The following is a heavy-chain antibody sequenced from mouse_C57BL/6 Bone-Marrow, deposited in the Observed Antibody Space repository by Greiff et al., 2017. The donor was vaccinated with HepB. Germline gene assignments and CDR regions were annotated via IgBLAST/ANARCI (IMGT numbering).Heavy chain of an antibody. CDR1: GYTFTDYE. CDR2: IDPETGGT. D-gene: IGHD2-4*01. CDR3: TYDYDGRPFDY. Sequence: VQLQQSGAELVRPGASVTLSCKASGYTFTDYEMHWVKQTPVHGLEWIGAIDPETGGTAYNQKFKGKAILTADKSSSTAYMELRSLTSEDSAVYYCTYDYDGRPFDYWGQGTTLTVSS. V-gene: IGHV1-15*01. J-gene: IGHJ2*01.